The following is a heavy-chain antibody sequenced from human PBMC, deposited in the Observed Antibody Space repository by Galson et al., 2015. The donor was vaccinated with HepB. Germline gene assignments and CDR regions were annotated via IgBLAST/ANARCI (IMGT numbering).Heavy chain of an antibody. J-gene: IGHJ4*02. CDR2: IYSGGAT. D-gene: IGHD1-1*01. V-gene: IGHV3-66*01. Sequence: SLRLSCAASGFIVSNNYMSWVRQAPGKGLEWVSVIYSGGATHYGDSVRGRFTISRDNSKNTLNLQMNSLRVEDTAVYYCARDGYSDPFHYWGQGILVTVSS. CDR3: ARDGYSDPFHY. CDR1: GFIVSNNY.